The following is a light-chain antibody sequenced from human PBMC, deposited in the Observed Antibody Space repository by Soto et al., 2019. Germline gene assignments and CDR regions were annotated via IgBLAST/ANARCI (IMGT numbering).Light chain of an antibody. Sequence: QPVLTQPPSVSGAPGQRVTISCTGSRSNIGAGYDVHWYQQLPGTAPKLLIYGNSNRPSGVPDRFSGSKSGTSASLAITGIQAEDEADYYCQSYDSSLSGWVFGGGTKLTVL. J-gene: IGLJ3*02. CDR3: QSYDSSLSGWV. V-gene: IGLV1-40*01. CDR2: GNS. CDR1: RSNIGAGYD.